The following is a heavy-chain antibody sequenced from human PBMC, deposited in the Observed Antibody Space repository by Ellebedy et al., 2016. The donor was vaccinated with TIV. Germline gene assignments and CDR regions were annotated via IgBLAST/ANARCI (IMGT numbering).Heavy chain of an antibody. CDR1: GFTFSNYW. CDR3: ARDKIVGATYFGY. V-gene: IGHV3-7*01. CDR2: IKQDGSEI. D-gene: IGHD1-26*01. Sequence: GGSLRLXCAASGFTFSNYWMSWVRQAPGKGLEWVANIKQDGSEIYYVDSVKGRFTISRDNAKNSLYLQMNSLRAEDTAVYYCARDKIVGATYFGYWGQGTLVTVSS. J-gene: IGHJ4*02.